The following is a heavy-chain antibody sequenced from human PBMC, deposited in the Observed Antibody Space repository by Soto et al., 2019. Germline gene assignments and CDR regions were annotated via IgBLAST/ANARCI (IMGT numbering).Heavy chain of an antibody. CDR3: ARDQTDSGGYSEY. J-gene: IGHJ4*02. D-gene: IGHD3-22*01. CDR1: GFTFSSYT. V-gene: IGHV3-23*01. CDR2: ISGSGGTT. Sequence: GGSLRLSCAASGFTFSSYTMSWVRQAPGKGLECVSTISGSGGTTYYADSVKGRFTISRDNAKNSVYLQINSLRAEDTAVYFCARDQTDSGGYSEYWGQGTLVTVSS.